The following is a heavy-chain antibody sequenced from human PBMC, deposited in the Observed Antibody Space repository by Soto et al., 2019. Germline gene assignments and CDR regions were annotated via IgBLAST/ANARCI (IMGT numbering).Heavy chain of an antibody. Sequence: QAQLVQSGAEMKKPGASVKVSCKATGYTFSAYTMNWVRQAPGQSLEWMGRINAGSGNTKYSQNFQGRVSITRDTSARTVYMELTGQTSEDTAVYYCARDTETLGPRANDALDIWGQGTMVTVSS. J-gene: IGHJ3*02. V-gene: IGHV1-3*01. CDR3: ARDTETLGPRANDALDI. D-gene: IGHD3-3*02. CDR1: GYTFSAYT. CDR2: INAGSGNT.